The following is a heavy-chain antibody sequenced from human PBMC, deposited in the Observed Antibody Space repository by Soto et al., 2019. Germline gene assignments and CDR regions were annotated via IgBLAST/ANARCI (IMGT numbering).Heavy chain of an antibody. D-gene: IGHD6-19*01. CDR2: IYSGGST. J-gene: IGHJ6*03. CDR3: VREGKLWVVHNKKDRHYYDVEV. CDR1: GVFISTFY. Sequence: QVQLQEAGPGLVKPSETLSLTCTVSGVFISTFYWSWIRQPPGKGLAWIGYIYSGGSTNYNPTLKSRVTSSLDTSTDELSLTLTSVNAAETAVYYWVREGKLWVVHNKKDRHYYDVEVWGKGTAVTVSS. V-gene: IGHV4-59*01.